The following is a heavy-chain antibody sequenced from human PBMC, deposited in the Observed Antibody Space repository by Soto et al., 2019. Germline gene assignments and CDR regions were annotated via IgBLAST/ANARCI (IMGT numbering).Heavy chain of an antibody. Sequence: QVQLVPSGAEVKKPGASVMVYSKASGYTFTSYGISCVRQATGQGLEWMVWISAYNGNTNYAPMLQGRATMTTDTSSSTAYMELGRLSSDDTAVYYCAKGSGFLAYYYYGMDVWGQGTTVTVSS. CDR1: GYTFTSYG. V-gene: IGHV1-18*04. J-gene: IGHJ6*02. D-gene: IGHD3-10*01. CDR3: AKGSGFLAYYYYGMDV. CDR2: ISAYNGNT.